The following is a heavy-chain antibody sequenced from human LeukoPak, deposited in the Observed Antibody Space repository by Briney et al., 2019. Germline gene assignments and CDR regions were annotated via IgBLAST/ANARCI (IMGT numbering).Heavy chain of an antibody. Sequence: GGSLRLSCAASGFTFSSYSMNWVRQAPGKGLEWVSSISSSSSYIYYADSVKGRFTISRDNAKNSLYLQMNSLRAEDTAVYYCTTGVIGRWYRSLAGPPFDYWGQGTLVTVSS. CDR3: TTGVIGRWYRSLAGPPFDY. D-gene: IGHD6-13*01. CDR2: ISSSSSYI. V-gene: IGHV3-21*01. CDR1: GFTFSSYS. J-gene: IGHJ4*02.